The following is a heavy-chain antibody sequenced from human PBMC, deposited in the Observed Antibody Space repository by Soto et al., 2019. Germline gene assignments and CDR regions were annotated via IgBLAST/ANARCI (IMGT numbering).Heavy chain of an antibody. D-gene: IGHD6-19*01. CDR2: IYYSGST. Sequence: PSETLSLTCTVSGGSVSSGSYYWSWIRQPPGKGLEWIGYIYYSGSTNYNPSLKSRVTISVDTSKNQFSLKLSSVTAADTAVYYCARVSLINSGWYVGYFDYWGQGTLVTVS. CDR1: GGSVSSGSYY. CDR3: ARVSLINSGWYVGYFDY. J-gene: IGHJ4*02. V-gene: IGHV4-61*01.